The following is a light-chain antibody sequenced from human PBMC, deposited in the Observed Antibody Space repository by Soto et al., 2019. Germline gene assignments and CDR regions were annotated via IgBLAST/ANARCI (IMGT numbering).Light chain of an antibody. CDR1: NSDIGHAAR. CDR3: TSPTSTKYFVIL. J-gene: IGLJ2*01. V-gene: IGLV2-18*02. Sequence: QSVLTQPPSVSGSPGQSVTISCTGTNSDIGHAARVSWYQQSPGTAPKLMIYEVNNRPSGVPDRFSGSKSGNTASLTISGLQPEDEADYYCTSPTSTKYFVILFGGGTKLTVL. CDR2: EVN.